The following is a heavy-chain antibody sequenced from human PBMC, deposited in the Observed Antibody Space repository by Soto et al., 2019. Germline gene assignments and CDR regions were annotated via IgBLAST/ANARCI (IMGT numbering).Heavy chain of an antibody. Sequence: QVVESGGGLVPPGGSLRLSCAASGFPFTNYWMNWVRQTPGKGLMWVSRISPDGSDVGYADSVEGRFTVSRDNAKTTLSLQMHSLRAEDTAMYYCACWGHIVPVAPSNFDRWGQGTLVTVSS. D-gene: IGHD2-8*02. CDR1: GFPFTNYW. CDR3: ACWGHIVPVAPSNFDR. CDR2: ISPDGSDV. V-gene: IGHV3-74*01. J-gene: IGHJ4*02.